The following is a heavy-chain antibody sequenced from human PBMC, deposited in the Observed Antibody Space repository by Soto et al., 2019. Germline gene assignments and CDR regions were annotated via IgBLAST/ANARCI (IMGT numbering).Heavy chain of an antibody. V-gene: IGHV3-21*01. D-gene: IGHD3-22*01. CDR1: GFTFSSYS. CDR2: ISSSSSYI. CDR3: ARDPQYYYDSSGYYPGTFDI. J-gene: IGHJ3*02. Sequence: GVLRLSCAASGFTFSSYSMNWVRQAPGKGLEWVSSISSSSSYIYYADSVKGRFTISRDNAKNSLYLQMNSLRAEDTAVYYCARDPQYYYDSSGYYPGTFDIWGQGTMVTVSS.